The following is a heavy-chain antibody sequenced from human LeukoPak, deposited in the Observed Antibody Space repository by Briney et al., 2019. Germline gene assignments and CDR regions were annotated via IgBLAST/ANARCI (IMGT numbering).Heavy chain of an antibody. CDR1: GDSVTSYS. V-gene: IGHV4-59*08. D-gene: IGHD4-23*01. CDR3: ARNAGGNLDY. CDR2: IYYSGST. Sequence: PSETLSLTCVVSGDSVTSYSWTWIRQPPGKGLEWIGYIYYSGSTDYNPSLRSRVTMSVDTFKHQLSLKLSSVTAADTAVYYCARNAGGNLDYWGRGTLVTVSS. J-gene: IGHJ4*02.